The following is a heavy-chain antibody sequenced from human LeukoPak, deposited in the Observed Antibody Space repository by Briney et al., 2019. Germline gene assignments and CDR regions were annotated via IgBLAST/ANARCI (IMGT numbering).Heavy chain of an antibody. J-gene: IGHJ6*03. Sequence: SETLSLTCSLSGGSISSSSYYWAWIRQPPGKGLEWIGYIYYSGSTNYNPSLKSRVTISVDTSKNQFSLKLSSVTAADTAVYYCARVYRYYYMDVWGKGTTVTISS. CDR2: IYYSGST. CDR1: GGSISSSSYY. V-gene: IGHV4-61*05. D-gene: IGHD2-2*02. CDR3: ARVYRYYYMDV.